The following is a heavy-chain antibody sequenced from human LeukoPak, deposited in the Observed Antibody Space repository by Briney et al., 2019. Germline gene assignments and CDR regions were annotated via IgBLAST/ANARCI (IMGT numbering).Heavy chain of an antibody. CDR2: LSGIGDNT. CDR1: GFTFSSYA. Sequence: GGSLRLSCAASGFTFSSYAMSWVRQAPGKGLEWVSGLSGIGDNTIYADSAKGRFTISRDNSKNTMFLQMNSLRAEDTAVYYCAKELSGGWPFDYWGQGALVTVSS. D-gene: IGHD6-19*01. CDR3: AKELSGGWPFDY. V-gene: IGHV3-23*01. J-gene: IGHJ4*02.